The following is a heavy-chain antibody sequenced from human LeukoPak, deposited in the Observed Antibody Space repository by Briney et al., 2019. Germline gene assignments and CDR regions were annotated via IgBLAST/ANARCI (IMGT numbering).Heavy chain of an antibody. D-gene: IGHD6-6*01. CDR1: GYTFTSYY. CDR3: ATPRSSIAARRGYYYYYMDV. Sequence: ASVKVSCKASGYTFTSYYMHWVRQAPGQGLEWMGIINPSGGGTSYAQKFQGRVTMTRDTSTSTVYMELSSLRSEDTAVYYCATPRSSIAARRGYYYYYMDVWGKGTTVTVSS. V-gene: IGHV1-46*03. CDR2: INPSGGGT. J-gene: IGHJ6*03.